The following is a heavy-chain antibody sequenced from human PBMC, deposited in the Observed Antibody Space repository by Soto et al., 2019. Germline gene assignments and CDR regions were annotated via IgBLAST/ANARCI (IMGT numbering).Heavy chain of an antibody. CDR2: VYYSGST. J-gene: IGHJ6*02. Sequence: PSETLSLTCTVSGAPISSSAYYWGWIRQPPGKGLEWIGSVYYSGSTYYNPSLKSRVTISVDTSKNQYSLKLSSVTAADTAVYYCARVSVEMATIGPYYYYGMDVWGQGTTVTVSS. V-gene: IGHV4-39*07. D-gene: IGHD5-12*01. CDR3: ARVSVEMATIGPYYYYGMDV. CDR1: GAPISSSAYY.